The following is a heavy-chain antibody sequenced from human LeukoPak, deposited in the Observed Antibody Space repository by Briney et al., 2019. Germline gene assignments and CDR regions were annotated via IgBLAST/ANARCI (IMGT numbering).Heavy chain of an antibody. CDR2: INPNSGGT. D-gene: IGHD2-15*01. CDR1: GYTFTGYY. V-gene: IGHV1-2*02. Sequence: ASVKVSCKASGYTFTGYYMHWVRQAPGQGLEWMGWINPNSGGTNYAQKFQGRVIMTRDTSISTAYMELSRLRSDDTAVYYCATRYCSGGSCYSRHYWGQGTLVTVSS. CDR3: ATRYCSGGSCYSRHY. J-gene: IGHJ4*02.